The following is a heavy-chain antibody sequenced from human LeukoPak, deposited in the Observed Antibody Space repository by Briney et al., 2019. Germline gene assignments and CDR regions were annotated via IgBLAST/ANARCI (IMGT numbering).Heavy chain of an antibody. CDR1: GGSISSSSYS. Sequence: PSETLSLICTVSGGSISSSSYSWGWIRQPPGKGLEWIGSIYYSGSTYYNPSLKSRVTISVDTSKNQFSLKLSSVTAADTAVYYCAREGGDYGGNSQFWYFDLWGRGTLVTVSS. D-gene: IGHD4-23*01. J-gene: IGHJ2*01. CDR2: IYYSGST. V-gene: IGHV4-39*07. CDR3: AREGGDYGGNSQFWYFDL.